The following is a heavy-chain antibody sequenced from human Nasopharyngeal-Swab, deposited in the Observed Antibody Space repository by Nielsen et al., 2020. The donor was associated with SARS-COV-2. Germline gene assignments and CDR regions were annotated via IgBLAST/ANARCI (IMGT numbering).Heavy chain of an antibody. Sequence: GESLKISCSASGFTFSSYAMHWVRQAPGKGLEYVSAISSNGGSTYYADSVKGRFTISRDNSKNTLYLQMSSLRAEDTAVYYCVKDPRGCSGGSCYSVFTDYYYYYGMDVWGQGTTVTVSS. CDR2: ISSNGGST. V-gene: IGHV3-64D*06. J-gene: IGHJ6*02. CDR1: GFTFSSYA. CDR3: VKDPRGCSGGSCYSVFTDYYYYYGMDV. D-gene: IGHD2-15*01.